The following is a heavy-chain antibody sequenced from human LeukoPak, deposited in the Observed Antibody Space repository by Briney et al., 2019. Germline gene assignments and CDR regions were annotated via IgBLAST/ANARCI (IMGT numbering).Heavy chain of an antibody. J-gene: IGHJ4*02. Sequence: GGSLRLSCAASGFTFSRFGMHWVRQAPGKGLEWVAVIWYDGSNKYYADSVKGRFTISRDNSKNTLYLEMNSLRAEDTAVYYCARDYYYDSSGYWDYYFDYWGQGTLVSVSS. V-gene: IGHV3-33*01. D-gene: IGHD3-22*01. CDR1: GFTFSRFG. CDR3: ARDYYYDSSGYWDYYFDY. CDR2: IWYDGSNK.